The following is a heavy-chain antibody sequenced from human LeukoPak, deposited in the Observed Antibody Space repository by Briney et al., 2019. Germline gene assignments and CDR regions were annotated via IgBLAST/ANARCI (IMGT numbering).Heavy chain of an antibody. J-gene: IGHJ6*02. V-gene: IGHV3-13*01. Sequence: PGGSLRLSCAASGFTISNYDMHWVRQKPGKGLEWASTIHTAGDTYYPDSVKGRFAISRENAKNSLSLRMNSLRAGDTAVYYCARGDYYYSGMDVWGQGTTVTVSS. D-gene: IGHD2-21*01. CDR1: GFTISNYD. CDR2: IHTAGDT. CDR3: ARGDYYYSGMDV.